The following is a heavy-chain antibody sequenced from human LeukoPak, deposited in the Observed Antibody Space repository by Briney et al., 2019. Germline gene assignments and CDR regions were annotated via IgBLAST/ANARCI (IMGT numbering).Heavy chain of an antibody. CDR3: AKGRDIILTGHGMDV. J-gene: IGHJ6*02. Sequence: PGGSLRLSCEASGFTFSRFAMTWVRQAPGKGLEWVSTIGGLGESTNYADSAKGRFTISRDNSKNTLYLQMNNLRAEDTAVYYCAKGRDIILTGHGMDVWGQGTTVTVSS. V-gene: IGHV3-23*01. D-gene: IGHD3-9*01. CDR2: IGGLGEST. CDR1: GFTFSRFA.